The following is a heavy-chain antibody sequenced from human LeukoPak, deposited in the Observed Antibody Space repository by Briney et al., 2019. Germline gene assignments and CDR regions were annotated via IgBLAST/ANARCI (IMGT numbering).Heavy chain of an antibody. D-gene: IGHD2-2*01. CDR1: GGTFSSYA. CDR2: IIPIFGTA. Sequence: SVKVSCKASGGTFSSYAISWVRQAPGQGLEWMGGIIPIFGTANYAQKFQGRVTITADESTSTAYMELSSLRSGDTAVYYCAREKDIVVVPAATGHFDYWGQGTLVTVSS. CDR3: AREKDIVVVPAATGHFDY. J-gene: IGHJ4*02. V-gene: IGHV1-69*13.